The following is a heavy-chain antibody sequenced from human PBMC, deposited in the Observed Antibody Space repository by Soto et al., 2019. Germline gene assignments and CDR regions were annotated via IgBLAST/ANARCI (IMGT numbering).Heavy chain of an antibody. Sequence: GESLKISCKGSGYSFNNYWIVWVRQMPGKGLEWMGIIYPGDSDTRYSPSFRGQVTISADKSISSAYLQWSSLKASDTAMYYCARQDGYALYYFDSWGQGTLVTVSS. V-gene: IGHV5-51*01. CDR3: ARQDGYALYYFDS. CDR1: GYSFNNYW. CDR2: IYPGDSDT. J-gene: IGHJ4*02. D-gene: IGHD5-12*01.